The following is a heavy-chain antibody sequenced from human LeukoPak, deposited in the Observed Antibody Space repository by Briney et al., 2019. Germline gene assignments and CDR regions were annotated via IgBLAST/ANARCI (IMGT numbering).Heavy chain of an antibody. Sequence: SETLSLTCAVSGYSISSGYYWGWIRERPGEGLEWIGSIYHSGSTYYNPSLKSRVTISVDTSKNQFSPKVSSVTAADTAVYYCARQAIAATGNWFDPWGQGTLVTVSS. CDR3: ARQAIAATGNWFDP. D-gene: IGHD2-15*01. J-gene: IGHJ5*02. CDR1: GYSISSGYY. V-gene: IGHV4-38-2*01. CDR2: IYHSGST.